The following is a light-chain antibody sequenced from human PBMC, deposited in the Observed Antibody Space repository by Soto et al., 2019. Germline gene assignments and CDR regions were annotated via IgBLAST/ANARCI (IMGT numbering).Light chain of an antibody. CDR3: MPAFHTRFT. V-gene: IGKV2-28*01. J-gene: IGKJ3*01. CDR2: LGS. CDR1: QSLLHSNGYNY. Sequence: DIVMTQSPLSLPVTPGEPASISCRSSQSLLHSNGYNYLDWYLQKPGQSQQLLIYLGSNRASGVPGRFGGSGSGTDFTPNISRVEAEDVGVYYCMPAFHTRFTFGPRIKVDIK.